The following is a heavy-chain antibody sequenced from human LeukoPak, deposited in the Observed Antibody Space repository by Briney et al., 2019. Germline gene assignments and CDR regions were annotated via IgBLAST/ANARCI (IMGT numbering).Heavy chain of an antibody. CDR3: AREVVVVPAKRFDP. J-gene: IGHJ5*02. D-gene: IGHD2-2*01. CDR2: ISSSSSYI. Sequence: GGSLRLSCAASGFTFSSDSMNWVRQAPRKGLEWVSSISSSSSYIYYADSVKGRFTISRDNAKNSLYPQMNSLRAEDTAVYYCAREVVVVPAKRFDPWGQGTLVTVSS. CDR1: GFTFSSDS. V-gene: IGHV3-21*01.